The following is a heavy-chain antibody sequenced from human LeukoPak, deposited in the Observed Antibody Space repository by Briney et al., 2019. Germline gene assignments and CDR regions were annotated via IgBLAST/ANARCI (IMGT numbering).Heavy chain of an antibody. J-gene: IGHJ5*02. CDR3: ARDRSGWYESHWFDP. CDR2: IYYSGST. D-gene: IGHD6-19*01. V-gene: IGHV4-39*07. CDR1: GGSISSSSYY. Sequence: SETLSLTCTVSGGSISSSSYYWGWIRQPPGKGLEWIGSIYYSGSTYYNPSLKSRVTISVDTSKNQFSLKLSSVTAADTAVYYCARDRSGWYESHWFDPWGQGTLVTVSS.